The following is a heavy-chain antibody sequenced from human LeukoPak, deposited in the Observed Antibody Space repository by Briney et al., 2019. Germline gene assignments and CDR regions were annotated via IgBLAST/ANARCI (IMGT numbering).Heavy chain of an antibody. CDR3: ARGQGYYDSSGPPGY. Sequence: SETLSLTCTVSGGSISSSSYYCGWIRQPPGKGLEWIGSIYYSGSTYYNPSLKSRVTISVDTSKNQFSLKLSSVTAADTAVYYCARGQGYYDSSGPPGYWGQGNLVTVSS. D-gene: IGHD3-22*01. CDR2: IYYSGST. J-gene: IGHJ4*02. CDR1: GGSISSSSYY. V-gene: IGHV4-39*07.